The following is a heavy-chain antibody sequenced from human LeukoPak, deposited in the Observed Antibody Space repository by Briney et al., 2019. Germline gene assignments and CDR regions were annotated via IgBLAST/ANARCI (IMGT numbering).Heavy chain of an antibody. J-gene: IGHJ4*02. V-gene: IGHV4-39*01. CDR2: FSYSGST. D-gene: IGHD5-18*01. CDR1: GDSISSNGYY. Sequence: SETLSLTCTVSGDSISSNGYYWGWIRQPRGKNLEWIGSFSYSGSTYYSPSLKSRVTISVDTSKNQFSLNLSSVTAADTAVYYCARHWIQLWFFDFWGQGTLVTVSS. CDR3: ARHWIQLWFFDF.